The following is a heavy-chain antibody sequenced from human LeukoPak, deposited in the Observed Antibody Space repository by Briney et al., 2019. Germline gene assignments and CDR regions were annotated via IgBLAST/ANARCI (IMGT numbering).Heavy chain of an antibody. V-gene: IGHV4-34*01. J-gene: IGHJ5*02. Sequence: SQSLSLTWGVHAVSITGYYCGWISQHPGESMQWIGVIDPSGSTTTNPSLNSRVTLSMDTSMNQFSLTLTSVPAADPATYYCALIRCGPTQHRCYNHWGRGALVTVSS. CDR3: ALIRCGPTQHRCYNH. CDR1: AVSITGYY. D-gene: IGHD2-8*01. CDR2: IDPSGST.